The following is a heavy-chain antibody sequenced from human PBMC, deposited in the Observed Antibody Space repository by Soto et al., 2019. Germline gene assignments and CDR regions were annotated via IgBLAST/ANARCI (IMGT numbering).Heavy chain of an antibody. CDR3: AREVYGGNLEGYAFDI. V-gene: IGHV3-30-3*01. CDR2: ISYDGSNK. J-gene: IGHJ3*02. CDR1: GFTFSSYA. D-gene: IGHD4-17*01. Sequence: QVQLVESGGGVVQPGRSLRLSCAASGFTFSSYAMHWVRQAPGKGLEWVAVISYDGSNKYYADSVKGRFTISRDNSKNTLYLQMNSLRAEDTAVYYCAREVYGGNLEGYAFDIWGQGTMVTVSS.